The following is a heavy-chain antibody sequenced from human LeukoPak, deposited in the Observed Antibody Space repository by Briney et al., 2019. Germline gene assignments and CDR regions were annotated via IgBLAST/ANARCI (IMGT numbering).Heavy chain of an antibody. CDR3: AKAANYDILTGYYLDY. D-gene: IGHD3-9*01. Sequence: GGSLRLSCAASGFTFSSYEMNWVRQAPGKGLEWVSGITGHGDTTYYADSVKGRFTISRDNSRNTVYLQMNNLRAEDTAIYYCAKAANYDILTGYYLDYWGQGTLVTVSS. J-gene: IGHJ4*02. V-gene: IGHV3-23*01. CDR2: ITGHGDTT. CDR1: GFTFSSYE.